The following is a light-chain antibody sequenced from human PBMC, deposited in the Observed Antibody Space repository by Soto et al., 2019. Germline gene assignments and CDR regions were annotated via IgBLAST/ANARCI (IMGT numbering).Light chain of an antibody. CDR2: GAS. J-gene: IGKJ5*01. V-gene: IGKV3-20*01. Sequence: EIVLTQSPGTLSLSPVDRATLSCRASQSVTSSFLAWYQQKPGQAPRLLIYGASNRATGIPDRFGGSGSGTEFTLTISSLQSEDFAVYYCQQYNNWPPITFGQGTRLEIK. CDR3: QQYNNWPPIT. CDR1: QSVTSSF.